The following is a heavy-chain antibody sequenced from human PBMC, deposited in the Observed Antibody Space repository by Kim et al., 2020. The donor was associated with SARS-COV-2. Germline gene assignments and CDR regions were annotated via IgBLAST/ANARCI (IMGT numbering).Heavy chain of an antibody. J-gene: IGHJ4*02. V-gene: IGHV3-9*01. CDR2: INWNSGSV. CDR3: AKVGHRAKLWSNFDY. D-gene: IGHD3-16*01. Sequence: GGSLRLSCAASGFNFAAYAMHWVRQVPGKGLEWVSGINWNSGSVVYADSVKGRFTISRDNAKSSLYLQMNSLRDEDTAFYYCAKVGHRAKLWSNFDYWGQGPLVIFSS. CDR1: GFNFAAYA.